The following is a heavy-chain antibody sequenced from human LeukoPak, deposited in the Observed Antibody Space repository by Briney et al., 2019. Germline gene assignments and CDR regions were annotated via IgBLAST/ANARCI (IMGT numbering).Heavy chain of an antibody. Sequence: RPSETLSLTCTVSGGSISSSSYYWGWIRQPPGKGLEWIGSIYYSGSTYYNPSLKSRVTISVDTSKNQFSLKLSSVTAADTAVYYCARLILSPTVTPLTSSFDYWGQGTLVTVSS. CDR3: ARLILSPTVTPLTSSFDY. V-gene: IGHV4-39*07. CDR2: IYYSGST. D-gene: IGHD5-12*01. CDR1: GGSISSSSYY. J-gene: IGHJ4*02.